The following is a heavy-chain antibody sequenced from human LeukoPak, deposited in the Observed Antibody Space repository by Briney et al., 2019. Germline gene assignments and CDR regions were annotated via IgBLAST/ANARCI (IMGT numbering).Heavy chain of an antibody. CDR2: IYYSGST. CDR3: ARISSTSYYYYYYYMDV. D-gene: IGHD2-2*01. V-gene: IGHV4-39*07. J-gene: IGHJ6*03. Sequence: SETLSLTCTVSGGSISSSSYYWGWIRQPPGTGLEWIGSIYYSGSTYYNPSLKSRVTISVDTSKNQFSLKLSSVTAADTAVYYCARISSTSYYYYYYYMDVWGKGTTVTISS. CDR1: GGSISSSSYY.